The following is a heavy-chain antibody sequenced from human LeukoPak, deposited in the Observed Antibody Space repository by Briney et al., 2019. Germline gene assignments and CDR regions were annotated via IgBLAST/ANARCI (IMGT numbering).Heavy chain of an antibody. CDR3: ARRYYYDSSGPVDDAFDI. V-gene: IGHV1-46*01. D-gene: IGHD3-22*01. Sequence: ASVKVSCKASGYTFTSYYMHSVRQATGQGLEWMGIINPRDGSTSYAQKFQGRVTMTRDMSTSTVYMELSSLRSEDTAVYYCARRYYYDSSGPVDDAFDIWGQGTMVTVSS. CDR2: INPRDGST. J-gene: IGHJ3*02. CDR1: GYTFTSYY.